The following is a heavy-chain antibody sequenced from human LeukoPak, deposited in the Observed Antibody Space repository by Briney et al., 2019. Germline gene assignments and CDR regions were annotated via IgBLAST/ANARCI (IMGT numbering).Heavy chain of an antibody. CDR1: GFTFSSYG. Sequence: PGGSLRLSCAASGFTFSSYGMHWVRQAPGKGLEWVAVIWYDGSNKYYADSVKGRFTISRDNSKNTLYLQMNSLRAEDTAVYYCARDLDDRSGYYYDLTYWGQGTLVTVSS. CDR2: IWYDGSNK. J-gene: IGHJ4*02. V-gene: IGHV3-33*01. D-gene: IGHD3-22*01. CDR3: ARDLDDRSGYYYDLTY.